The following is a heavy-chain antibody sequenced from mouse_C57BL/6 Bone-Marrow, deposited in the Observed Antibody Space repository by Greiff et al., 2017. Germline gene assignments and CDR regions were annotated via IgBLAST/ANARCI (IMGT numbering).Heavy chain of an antibody. V-gene: IGHV1-64*01. D-gene: IGHD1-1*01. J-gene: IGHJ3*01. CDR2: IHPNSGST. CDR1: GYTFTSYW. Sequence: VQLQQPGAELVKPGASVKLSCKASGYTFTSYWMHWVKQRPGQGLEWIGMIHPNSGSTNYNEKFKSKATLTVDKSSSTAYMQLSSLTSEDSAVYYCASLYGSSFAWFAYWGQGTLVTVSA. CDR3: ASLYGSSFAWFAY.